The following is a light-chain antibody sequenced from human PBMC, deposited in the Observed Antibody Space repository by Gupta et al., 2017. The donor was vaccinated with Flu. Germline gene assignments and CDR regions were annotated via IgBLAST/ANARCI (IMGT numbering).Light chain of an antibody. CDR2: EDR. V-gene: IGLV3-21*02. CDR3: QVWDSSSDQWV. J-gene: IGLJ3*02. CDR1: NIGRES. Sequence: SYVLTQPPSVSVAPGPTARIPCGGNNIGRESVHWYQQKSGQAPVLVVYEDRVRPSGIPERFSGSNSANTATLTISRAEAGDEADYYCQVWDSSSDQWVFGGGTKVTVL.